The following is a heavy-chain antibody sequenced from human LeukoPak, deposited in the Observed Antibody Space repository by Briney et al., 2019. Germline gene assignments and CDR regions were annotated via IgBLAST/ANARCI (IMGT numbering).Heavy chain of an antibody. CDR3: ARGGAARPDY. D-gene: IGHD6-6*01. V-gene: IGHV3-48*01. CDR1: GFTSSNYG. Sequence: GGSLRLSCAASGFTSSNYGMNWVRQTPGKGLQWVSYISSNTRIIDHADSVKGRFTISRDNAKNSLYLQMNSLRAEDTAVYYCARGGAARPDYWGQGTLLTVSS. J-gene: IGHJ4*02. CDR2: ISSNTRII.